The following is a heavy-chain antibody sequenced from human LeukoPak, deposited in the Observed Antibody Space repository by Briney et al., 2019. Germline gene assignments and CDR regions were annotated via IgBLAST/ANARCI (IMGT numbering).Heavy chain of an antibody. D-gene: IGHD3-22*01. V-gene: IGHV3-30*04. CDR1: GFTFSSYA. Sequence: PGGSLRLSCAASGFTFSSYAMHWVRQAPGKGLEWVTVISYDGSNKYYADSVKGRFTISRDNSKNTLHLQMNSLRAEDTAVYYCARDGPYYYDSSGFDYWGQGTLVTVSS. CDR3: ARDGPYYYDSSGFDY. CDR2: ISYDGSNK. J-gene: IGHJ4*02.